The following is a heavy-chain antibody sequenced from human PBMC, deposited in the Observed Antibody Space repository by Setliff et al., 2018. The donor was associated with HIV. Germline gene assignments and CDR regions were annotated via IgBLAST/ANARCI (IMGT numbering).Heavy chain of an antibody. V-gene: IGHV3-30*02. CDR1: GFTFSSYD. J-gene: IGHJ4*02. D-gene: IGHD5-18*01. Sequence: LRLSCVASGFTFSSYDMHWVRQAPGKGLEWVTFIRYDGSTKYYADSFKGRFTISRDNSKNTLSLKMNSLQAEDTAVYYCAKGGQLWFSYFDYWGQGALVTVSS. CDR3: AKGGQLWFSYFDY. CDR2: IRYDGSTK.